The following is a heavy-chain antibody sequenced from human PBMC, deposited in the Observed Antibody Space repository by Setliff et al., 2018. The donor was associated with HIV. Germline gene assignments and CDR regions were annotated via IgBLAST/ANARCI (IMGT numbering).Heavy chain of an antibody. D-gene: IGHD6-19*01. J-gene: IGHJ1*01. CDR3: THKRGRWLHFEH. CDR1: GFSLTTSGVG. V-gene: IGHV2-5*02. Sequence: SGPTLVNPPQTLTLTCTFSGFSLTTSGVGVGWIRQSPGEAPEWLAMIYWDDDTRYRPSLKSRLSITKDTSKNQVVLTMTNMDPADTGTYFCTHKRGRWLHFEHWGQGTLVTVSS. CDR2: IYWDDDT.